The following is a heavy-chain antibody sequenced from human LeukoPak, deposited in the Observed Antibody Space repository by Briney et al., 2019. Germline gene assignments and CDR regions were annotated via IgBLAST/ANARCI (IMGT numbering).Heavy chain of an antibody. D-gene: IGHD1-1*01. CDR1: GDSISSSSYY. CDR2: IYQSGST. V-gene: IGHV4-61*01. Sequence: PSETLSLTCTVSGDSISSSSYYWSWIRQPPGKGLEWIGYIYQSGSTDYNPSLKSRVTISVDTSKNQFSLKLSSVTAADTAVYYCVRDRELAYWGQGILVTVSS. CDR3: VRDRELAY. J-gene: IGHJ4*02.